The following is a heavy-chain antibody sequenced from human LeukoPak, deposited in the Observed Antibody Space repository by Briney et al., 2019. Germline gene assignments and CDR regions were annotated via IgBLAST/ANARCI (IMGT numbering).Heavy chain of an antibody. V-gene: IGHV4-59*08. J-gene: IGHJ4*02. CDR2: IYYDGTT. D-gene: IGHD3-22*01. CDR1: GDSISNYY. Sequence: SETLSLTCTVSGDSISNYYWSWIRQSPGKGLEWIGYIYYDGTTSYNPSLKGRLTISLDTSRNQFSLNLRSVTAADAAVFNCVRSGGYYYDALWGQGTLVTVSS. CDR3: VRSGGYYYDAL.